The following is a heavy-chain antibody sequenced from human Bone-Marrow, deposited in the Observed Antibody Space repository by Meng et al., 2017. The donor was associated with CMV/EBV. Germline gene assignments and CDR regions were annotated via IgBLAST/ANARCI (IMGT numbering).Heavy chain of an antibody. CDR2: INPNSGNT. J-gene: IGHJ4*02. V-gene: IGHV1-8*02. CDR1: GYTFTGYY. CDR3: ARGLIDSYGPSYYFDY. Sequence: ASVKVFCKASGYTFTGYYMNWVRQAPGQGLEWMGWINPNSGNTGYAQKFQGRVTMTRNTSISTAYMELSSLRSEDTAVYYCARGLIDSYGPSYYFDYWGQGTLVTVSS. D-gene: IGHD5-18*01.